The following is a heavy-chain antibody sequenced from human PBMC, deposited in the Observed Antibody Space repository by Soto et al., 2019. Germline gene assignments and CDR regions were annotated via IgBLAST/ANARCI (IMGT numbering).Heavy chain of an antibody. D-gene: IGHD2-15*01. CDR2: INAGNGNT. CDR1: GYTFTSYA. Sequence: QVQLVQSGAEVKKPGASVKVSCKASGYTFTSYAMHWVRQAPGQRLEWMGWINAGNGNTKYSQKFQGRVTITRDTSASTAYMELSSLRSEDTAVYYCAIRGYCRGGSCYSFGYFDYWGQGTLVTVSS. CDR3: AIRGYCRGGSCYSFGYFDY. J-gene: IGHJ4*02. V-gene: IGHV1-3*01.